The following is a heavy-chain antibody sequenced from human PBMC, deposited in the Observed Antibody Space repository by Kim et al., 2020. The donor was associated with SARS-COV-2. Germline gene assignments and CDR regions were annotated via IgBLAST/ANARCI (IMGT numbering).Heavy chain of an antibody. D-gene: IGHD3-10*01. CDR1: GFTFSSYG. V-gene: IGHV3-33*01. CDR3: ARELWFGESSGGDALDI. CDR2: IWYDGSNK. Sequence: GGSLRLSCAASGFTFSSYGMHWVRQAPGKGLEWVAVIWYDGSNKYYADSVKGRFTISRDNSKNTLYLQMNSLRAEDTAVYYCARELWFGESSGGDALDIWGQGTMVTVSS. J-gene: IGHJ3*02.